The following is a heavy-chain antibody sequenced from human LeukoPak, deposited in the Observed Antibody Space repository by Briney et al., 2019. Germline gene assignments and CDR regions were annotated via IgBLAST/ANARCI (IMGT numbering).Heavy chain of an antibody. CDR3: ARVLSSGYDLFY. J-gene: IGHJ4*02. V-gene: IGHV1-2*06. CDR2: INPNSGGT. CDR1: GYTFTGYY. D-gene: IGHD5-12*01. Sequence: ASVKVSCKASGYTFTGYYMHWVRQAPGQGLEWMGRINPNSGGTNYAQKFQGRVTMTRDTSISTAYMELSRLRSDDTAVYYCARVLSSGYDLFYWGQGTLVTASS.